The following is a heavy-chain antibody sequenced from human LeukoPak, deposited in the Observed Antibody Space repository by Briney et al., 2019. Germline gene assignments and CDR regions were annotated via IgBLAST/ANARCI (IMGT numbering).Heavy chain of an antibody. V-gene: IGHV1-2*02. CDR3: ARDLMDIVLMVYALDLDLRY. J-gene: IGHJ4*02. Sequence: ASVKVSCKASGYTFTSYAMNWVRQAPGQGLEWMGWINPNSGGTNYAQKFQGRVTMTRDTSISTAYMELSRLRSDDTAVYYCARDLMDIVLMVYALDLDLRYWGQGTLVTVSS. CDR1: GYTFTSYA. D-gene: IGHD2-8*01. CDR2: INPNSGGT.